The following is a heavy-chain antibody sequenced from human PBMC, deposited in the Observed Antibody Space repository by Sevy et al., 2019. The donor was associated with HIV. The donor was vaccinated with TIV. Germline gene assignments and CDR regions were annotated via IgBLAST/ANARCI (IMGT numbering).Heavy chain of an antibody. CDR1: GVSISSYY. CDR3: ARCSPEHHYGKDV. V-gene: IGHV4-59*01. Sequence: SETLSLTCTVSGVSISSYYWSWIRQPPGKGLEWIGYMYYSGRTNYNPSLKSRVTISGDTSKNQFSLKLSSVTAADTAVYYCARCSPEHHYGKDVWGQGTTVTVSS. CDR2: MYYSGRT. D-gene: IGHD2-15*01. J-gene: IGHJ6*02.